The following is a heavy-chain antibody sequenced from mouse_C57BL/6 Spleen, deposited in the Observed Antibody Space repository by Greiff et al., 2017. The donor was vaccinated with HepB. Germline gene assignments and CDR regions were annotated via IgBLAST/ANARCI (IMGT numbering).Heavy chain of an antibody. CDR2: ISSGSSTI. CDR1: GFTFSDYR. J-gene: IGHJ4*01. V-gene: IGHV5-17*01. D-gene: IGHD3-1*01. CDR3: ARKRADGYAMDY. Sequence: EVKVVESGGGLVKPGGSLKLSCAASGFTFSDYRMHWVRQAPEKGLEWVAYISSGSSTIYYADTVKGRFTISRDNAKNTLFLQMTSLRSEDTAMYYCARKRADGYAMDYWGQGTSVTVSS.